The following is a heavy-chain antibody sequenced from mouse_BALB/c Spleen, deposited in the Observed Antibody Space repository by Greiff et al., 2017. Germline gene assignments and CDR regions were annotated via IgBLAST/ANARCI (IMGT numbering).Heavy chain of an antibody. D-gene: IGHD2-1*01. CDR1: GYTFTSYY. V-gene: IGHV1S56*01. Sequence: QVQLQQSGPELVKPGASVKMSCKASGYTFTSYYIHWVKQRPGQGLEWIGWIYPGDGSTKYNEKFKGKTTLTADKSSSTAYMLLSSLTSEDSAIYFCARDYGNYDAMDYWGQGTSVTVSA. CDR2: IYPGDGST. J-gene: IGHJ4*01. CDR3: ARDYGNYDAMDY.